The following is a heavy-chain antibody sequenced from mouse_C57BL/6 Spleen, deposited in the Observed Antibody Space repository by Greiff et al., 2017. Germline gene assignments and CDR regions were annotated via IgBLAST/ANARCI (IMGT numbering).Heavy chain of an antibody. CDR1: GYSITSGYY. CDR3: ARDRTGTGYFDY. V-gene: IGHV3-6*01. CDR2: ISYDGSN. Sequence: EVKLQESGPGLVKPSQSLSLTCSVTGYSITSGYYWNWIRQFPGNKLEWMGYISYDGSNNYNPSLKNRISITRDTSKNQFFLKLNSVTTEDTATYYCARDRTGTGYFDYWGQGTTLTVSS. D-gene: IGHD4-1*01. J-gene: IGHJ2*01.